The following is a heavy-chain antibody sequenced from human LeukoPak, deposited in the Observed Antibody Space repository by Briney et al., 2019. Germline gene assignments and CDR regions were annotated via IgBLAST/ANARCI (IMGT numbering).Heavy chain of an antibody. CDR3: AKSFGPVIAAAGTGAD. D-gene: IGHD6-13*01. CDR1: GFTFSSYA. Sequence: GGSLRLSCAVSGFTFSSYAMNWVRQAPGKGLEWVSVISGSGSSTYYADSVKGRFTISRDNSKNTLYLQMNSLRAEDTAVYYCAKSFGPVIAAAGTGADWGQGTLVTVS. J-gene: IGHJ4*02. V-gene: IGHV3-23*01. CDR2: ISGSGSST.